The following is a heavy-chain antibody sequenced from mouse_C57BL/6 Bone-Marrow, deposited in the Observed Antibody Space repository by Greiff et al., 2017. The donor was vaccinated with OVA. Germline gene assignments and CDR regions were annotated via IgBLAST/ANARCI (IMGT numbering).Heavy chain of an antibody. J-gene: IGHJ3*01. V-gene: IGHV1-26*01. Sequence: VQLQQSGPELVKPGASVKISCKASGYTFTDYYMNWVKQSHGKSLKWIGDINPNNGGTSYNQKFKGKATLTVDKSSSTAYMELRSLTSEDSAVYYCARDYYGPWFAYWGQGTLVTVSA. D-gene: IGHD1-1*01. CDR1: GYTFTDYY. CDR2: INPNNGGT. CDR3: ARDYYGPWFAY.